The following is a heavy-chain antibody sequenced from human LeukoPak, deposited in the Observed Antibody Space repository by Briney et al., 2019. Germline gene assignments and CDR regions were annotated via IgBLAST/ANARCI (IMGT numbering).Heavy chain of an antibody. CDR3: ARGWKTYAFLTSSPRGYFDY. CDR1: GGSISSGSYY. J-gene: IGHJ4*02. D-gene: IGHD3-9*01. V-gene: IGHV4-61*02. CDR2: IYTSGST. Sequence: PSQTLSLTCTVSGGSISSGSYYWSWIRQPAGKGLEWIGRIYTSGSTNYNPSLESRVTISLDTSKNQFSLNLTTVTAADTAIYYCARGWKTYAFLTSSPRGYFDYWSQGTLATVSS.